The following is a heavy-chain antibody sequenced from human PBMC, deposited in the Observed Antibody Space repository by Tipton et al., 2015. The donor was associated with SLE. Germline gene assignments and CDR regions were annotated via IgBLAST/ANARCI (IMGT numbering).Heavy chain of an antibody. CDR3: ARFRYYDLLYYFDY. CDR1: GGSISSGGYY. Sequence: TLSLTCTVSGGSISSGGYYWSWIRQHPGKGLEWIGYIYYSGSTYYNPSLKSRVTISVDTSKNRFSLKLSSVTAADTAVYYCARFRYYDLLYYFDYWGQGTLVTVSS. J-gene: IGHJ4*02. CDR2: IYYSGST. D-gene: IGHD3-3*01. V-gene: IGHV4-31*03.